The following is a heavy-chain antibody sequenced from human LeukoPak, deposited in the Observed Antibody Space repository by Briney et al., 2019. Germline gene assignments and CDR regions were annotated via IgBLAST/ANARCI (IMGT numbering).Heavy chain of an antibody. D-gene: IGHD3-16*01. CDR3: TRGAGWLIDY. J-gene: IGHJ4*02. V-gene: IGHV4-59*01. Sequence: PSETLSLTCTVSDDSISDYYRGWIRQPPGKGLEWIGYIHNSGTSTYNPSLKSRVTISADTSKNQFSLKLNSLTTADTAVYYCTRGAGWLIDYWGQGILVTVSS. CDR2: IHNSGTS. CDR1: DDSISDYY.